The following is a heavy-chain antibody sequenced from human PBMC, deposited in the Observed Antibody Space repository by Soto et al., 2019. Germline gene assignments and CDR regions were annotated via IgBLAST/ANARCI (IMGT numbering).Heavy chain of an antibody. D-gene: IGHD2-15*01. CDR3: AGIVVVVAAEDAFDI. CDR1: GGSCSGYY. Sequence: SETLSLTCAVYGGSCSGYYWSWIRQPPGKGLEWIGEINHSGSTNYNPSLKSRVTISVDTSKNQFSLKLSSVTAADTAVYYCAGIVVVVAAEDAFDIWGQGTMVTVSS. V-gene: IGHV4-34*01. J-gene: IGHJ3*02. CDR2: INHSGST.